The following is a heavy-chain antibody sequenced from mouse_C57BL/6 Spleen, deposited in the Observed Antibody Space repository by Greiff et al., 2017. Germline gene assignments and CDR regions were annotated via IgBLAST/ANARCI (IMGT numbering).Heavy chain of an antibody. V-gene: IGHV1-74*01. CDR1: GYTFTSYW. CDR2: IHPSDSDT. J-gene: IGHJ2*01. Sequence: QVHVKQPGAELVKPGASVKVSCKASGYTFTSYWMHWVKQRPGQGLEWIGRIHPSDSDTNYNQKFKGKATLTLYKSSSTAYMQLSSLTSADSAVYYCAIRRGDYWGQGTTLTVSS. CDR3: AIRRGDY.